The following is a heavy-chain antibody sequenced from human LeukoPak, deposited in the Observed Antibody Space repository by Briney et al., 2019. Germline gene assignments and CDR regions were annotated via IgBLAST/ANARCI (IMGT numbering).Heavy chain of an antibody. J-gene: IGHJ4*02. D-gene: IGHD5-18*01. CDR3: ARDRDTAMVTLGGTFDY. V-gene: IGHV1-46*01. CDR2: INPSGGST. CDR1: GYTFTSYY. Sequence: ASVKVSCKASGYTFTSYYMHWVRQAPGQGLEWMGIINPSGGSTSYAQKFQGRVPMTRATSTSTVYMELSSLRSEDTAVYYCARDRDTAMVTLGGTFDYWGQGTLVTVSS.